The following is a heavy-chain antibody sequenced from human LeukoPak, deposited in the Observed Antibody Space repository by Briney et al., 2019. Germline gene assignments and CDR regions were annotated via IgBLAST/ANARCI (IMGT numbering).Heavy chain of an antibody. J-gene: IGHJ4*02. V-gene: IGHV4-34*01. CDR3: AREAPFDY. Sequence: SETLSLTCAVYGGSFGGYYWSWIRQPPGKGLEWIGEINHSGSTNYNPSLKSRVTISVDTSKNQFSLKLSSVTAADTAVYYCAREAPFDYWGQGTLVTVSS. CDR2: INHSGST. CDR1: GGSFGGYY.